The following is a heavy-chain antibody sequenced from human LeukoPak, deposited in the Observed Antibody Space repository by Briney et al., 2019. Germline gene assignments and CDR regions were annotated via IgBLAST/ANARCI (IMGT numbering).Heavy chain of an antibody. D-gene: IGHD3-10*01. CDR1: GFTFNNYA. V-gene: IGHV3-48*04. CDR3: ARAKGYTSSYSFDY. CDR2: IGISSGPL. Sequence: GGSLRLSCAASGFTFNNYAMNWVRQTPGGRLEWVSFIGISSGPLLYADSVKGRFTISRDNAKASVYLQMNRLRAEDTAVYYCARAKGYTSSYSFDYWGQGIPVTVSS. J-gene: IGHJ4*02.